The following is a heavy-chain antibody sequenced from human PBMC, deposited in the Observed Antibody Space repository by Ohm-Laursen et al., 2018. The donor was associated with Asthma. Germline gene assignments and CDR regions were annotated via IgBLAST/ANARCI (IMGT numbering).Heavy chain of an antibody. CDR3: ARIGPEWELPGREYSLHH. D-gene: IGHD1-26*01. J-gene: IGHJ1*01. Sequence: LSCTASGYTFSRYSIHWVRQFPGKGLEWVASISTASTFIYYADSVRGRFTTSRDNAKNSVYLQMNSLRAEDTALYYCARIGPEWELPGREYSLHHWGEGTLVTVSS. CDR1: GYTFSRYS. V-gene: IGHV3-21*01. CDR2: ISTASTFI.